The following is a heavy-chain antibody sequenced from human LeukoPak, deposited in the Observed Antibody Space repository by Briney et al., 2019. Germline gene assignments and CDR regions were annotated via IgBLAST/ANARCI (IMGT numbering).Heavy chain of an antibody. Sequence: SVKVSCKASGGTFSSYAISWVRQAPGQGLEWMGGIIPIFGTANYAQKFQGRVTITADESTSTVYMELSRLRSEEKIEYLCVGDRRGYSGYEVKSAFDIWGQGTMVTVSS. CDR3: VGDRRGYSGYEVKSAFDI. D-gene: IGHD5-12*01. CDR2: IIPIFGTA. V-gene: IGHV1-69*01. CDR1: GGTFSSYA. J-gene: IGHJ3*02.